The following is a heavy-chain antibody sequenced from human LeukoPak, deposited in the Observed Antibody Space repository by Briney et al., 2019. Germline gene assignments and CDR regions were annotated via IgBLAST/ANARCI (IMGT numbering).Heavy chain of an antibody. V-gene: IGHV3-30*04. CDR1: GFTFSSYA. CDR2: ISYDGSNK. Sequence: GRSLRLSCAASGFTFSSYAMHWVRQAPGKGLEWVAVISYDGSNKYYADSVKGRFTISRDNSKNTLYLQMNSLRAEDTAVYYCAKDSWGIAVAPTGYFDYWGQGTLVTVSS. CDR3: AKDSWGIAVAPTGYFDY. D-gene: IGHD6-19*01. J-gene: IGHJ4*02.